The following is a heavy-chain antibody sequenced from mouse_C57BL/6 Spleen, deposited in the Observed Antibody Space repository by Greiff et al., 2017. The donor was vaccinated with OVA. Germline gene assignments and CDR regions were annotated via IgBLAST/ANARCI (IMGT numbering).Heavy chain of an antibody. CDR3: ARGDDYDHFDY. CDR1: GFTFSDYG. Sequence: DVLLVESGGGLVKPGGSLKLSCAASGFTFSDYGMHWVRQAPEKGLEWVAYISSGSSTIYYADTVKGRFTISRDNAKNTLFLQMTSLRSEDTAMYYCARGDDYDHFDYWGQGTTLTVSS. J-gene: IGHJ2*01. CDR2: ISSGSSTI. D-gene: IGHD2-4*01. V-gene: IGHV5-17*01.